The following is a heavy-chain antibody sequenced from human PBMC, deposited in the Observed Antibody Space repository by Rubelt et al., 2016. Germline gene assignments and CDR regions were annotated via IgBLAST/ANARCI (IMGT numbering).Heavy chain of an antibody. D-gene: IGHD3-3*01. J-gene: IGHJ4*02. V-gene: IGHV1-18*01. CDR1: GYTLTTFG. CDR2: ISAYNGNT. Sequence: QVQLVQSGAEVKNPGASVKVSCKASGYTLTTFGLTWVRQAPGQGLEWMGWISAYNGNTNYAQRVQGRVTMTTDTSTSTAYMEGRSWVSEDTAVYYCARGDRSGFYKGNYWGQGTLVAVSS. CDR3: ARGDRSGFYKGNY.